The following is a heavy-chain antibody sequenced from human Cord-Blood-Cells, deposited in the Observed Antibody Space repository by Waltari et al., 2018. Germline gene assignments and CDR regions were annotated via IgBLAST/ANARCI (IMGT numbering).Heavy chain of an antibody. Sequence: QVQLQQWGAGLLKPSETLSLTCAVYGGSFSGYYWSWIRQPPGKGLEWIGEINHSGSTNYNPSLKSRVTISVDTSKNQFTLKLSSVTAADTAVYYCASYYYYDSIGYYFDYWGQGTLVTVSS. CDR2: INHSGST. J-gene: IGHJ4*02. D-gene: IGHD3-22*01. CDR1: GGSFSGYY. CDR3: ASYYYYDSIGYYFDY. V-gene: IGHV4-34*01.